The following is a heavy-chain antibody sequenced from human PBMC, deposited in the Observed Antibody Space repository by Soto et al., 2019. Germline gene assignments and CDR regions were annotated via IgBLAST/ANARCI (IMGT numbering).Heavy chain of an antibody. Sequence: GESLKISCKASGYIIKIYWIGWVRQMPGQGLEWMGIIFPDDSDTRYSPSFQGHVTISVDKSISTAYVQWSSLKASDSAIYYCFRGGVTSRTFDYWGQGTLVTVSS. V-gene: IGHV5-51*01. J-gene: IGHJ4*02. CDR3: FRGGVTSRTFDY. CDR1: GYIIKIYW. CDR2: IFPDDSDT. D-gene: IGHD3-16*01.